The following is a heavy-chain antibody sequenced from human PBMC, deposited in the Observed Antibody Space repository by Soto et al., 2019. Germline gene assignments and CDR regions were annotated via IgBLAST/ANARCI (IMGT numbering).Heavy chain of an antibody. Sequence: GESLKISCKGSGYSFTSYWIGWVRQMPGKGLEWMGIIYPGDSDTRYSPSFQGQVTISADKSISTAYLRWSSLKASDTAMYYCARHTKGSSGRYQYYYYGMDVWGQGTTVTVSS. CDR3: ARHTKGSSGRYQYYYYGMDV. J-gene: IGHJ6*02. V-gene: IGHV5-51*01. CDR2: IYPGDSDT. D-gene: IGHD6-19*01. CDR1: GYSFTSYW.